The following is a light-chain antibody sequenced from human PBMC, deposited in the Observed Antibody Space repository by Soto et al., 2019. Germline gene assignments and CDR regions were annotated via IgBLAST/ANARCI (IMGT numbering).Light chain of an antibody. CDR1: QSINRS. CDR3: QQSYSTPIT. V-gene: IGKV1-39*01. CDR2: AAS. J-gene: IGKJ5*01. Sequence: DIQMTQSPSSLSASVGDRVTITCRASQSINRSLNWYQQEPGKAPKPLIYAASSLQSGVPSRFSGSGSGTDFTLTISSLQPEDFETYYCQQSYSTPITFGQGTRLEIK.